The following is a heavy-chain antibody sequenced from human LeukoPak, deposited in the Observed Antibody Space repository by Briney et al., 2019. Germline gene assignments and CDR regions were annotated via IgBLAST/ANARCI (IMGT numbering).Heavy chain of an antibody. V-gene: IGHV1-58*02. CDR3: AAADSYYYYGMDV. Sequence: GASVKVSCKASGFTFTSSAMQWVRQARGQRLERIGWIVVGSGNTNYAQKFQERVTITRDMSTSTAYMELSSLRSEDTAVYYCAAADSYYYYGMDVWGQGTTVTVSS. D-gene: IGHD2-21*02. J-gene: IGHJ6*02. CDR1: GFTFTSSA. CDR2: IVVGSGNT.